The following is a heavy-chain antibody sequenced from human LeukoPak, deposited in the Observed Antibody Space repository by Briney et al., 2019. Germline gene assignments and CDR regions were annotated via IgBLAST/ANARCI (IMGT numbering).Heavy chain of an antibody. J-gene: IGHJ4*02. Sequence: SVKVSCKASGGTLSRSAMNWVRQVPGQGLEWMGGIIPIFGAADYAQKFQGRVTITTDESTNTAYMEVSTLTSEDTAVYYCARRGVFGAFDHWGQGTLVTVSS. CDR1: GGTLSRSA. D-gene: IGHD3-10*02. CDR3: ARRGVFGAFDH. CDR2: IIPIFGAA. V-gene: IGHV1-69*05.